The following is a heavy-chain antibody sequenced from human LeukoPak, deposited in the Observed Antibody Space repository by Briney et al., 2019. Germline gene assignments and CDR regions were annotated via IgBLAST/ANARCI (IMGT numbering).Heavy chain of an antibody. CDR2: IYYSGST. CDR1: GGSISSYY. CDR3: ARGGYDYSNPFDY. Sequence: SKTLSLTCTVSGGSISSYYWSWIRQPPGKGLEWIGYIYYSGSTNYNPSLKSRVTISVDTSKNQFSLKLSSVTAADTAVYYCARGGYDYSNPFDYWGQGTLVTVSS. D-gene: IGHD4-11*01. J-gene: IGHJ4*02. V-gene: IGHV4-59*01.